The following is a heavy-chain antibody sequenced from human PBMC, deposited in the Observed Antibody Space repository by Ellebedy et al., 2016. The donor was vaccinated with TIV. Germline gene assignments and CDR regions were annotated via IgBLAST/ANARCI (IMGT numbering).Heavy chain of an antibody. CDR3: AKDLGDYFSSRSGGMDV. D-gene: IGHD3-10*01. CDR1: GYTFTSYG. CDR2: IIPSLGTP. Sequence: AASVKVSCKASGYTFTSYGISWVRQAPGQGLEWMGGIIPSLGTPVYAQKFQGRVTIIADESTSTVDIEVSSLRFEDTAVYYCAKDLGDYFSSRSGGMDVWGQGTTVTVSS. V-gene: IGHV1-69*13. J-gene: IGHJ6*02.